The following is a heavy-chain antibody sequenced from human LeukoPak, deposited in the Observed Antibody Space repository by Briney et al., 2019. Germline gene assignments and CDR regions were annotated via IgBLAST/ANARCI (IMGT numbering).Heavy chain of an antibody. J-gene: IGHJ5*02. D-gene: IGHD6-19*01. CDR2: INAGNGNT. CDR3: ARALSSPSIAYNWFDP. V-gene: IGHV1-3*01. CDR1: GYTFSSYA. Sequence: RGASVKVSCKASGYTFSSYAMHWVRQAPGQRLEWMGWINAGNGNTKYSENFQGRVTITRDTSASTAYMELSSLRSEDTAVYYCARALSSPSIAYNWFDPWGQGTLVTVSS.